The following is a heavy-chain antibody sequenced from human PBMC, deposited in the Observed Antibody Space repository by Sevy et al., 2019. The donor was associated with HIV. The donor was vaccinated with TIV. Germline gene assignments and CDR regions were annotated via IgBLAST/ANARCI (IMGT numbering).Heavy chain of an antibody. V-gene: IGHV3-30*18. J-gene: IGHJ6*02. CDR1: GFSFSRHG. Sequence: GGSLRLSCVADGFSFSRHGMHWARQAPGKGLEWVALISDDGSDKEYAESVKGRFTVSRDNSKDTVYLQMNRLRLDDTAVYYCANSRGRYEGSSWLYYYYIMDVWGQGTTVTVSS. CDR2: ISDDGSDK. D-gene: IGHD6-13*01. CDR3: ANSRGRYEGSSWLYYYYIMDV.